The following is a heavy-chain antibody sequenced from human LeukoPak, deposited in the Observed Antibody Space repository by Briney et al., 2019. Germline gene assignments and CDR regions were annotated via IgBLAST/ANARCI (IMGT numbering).Heavy chain of an antibody. D-gene: IGHD3-22*01. CDR1: GFTFSSYW. CDR3: ARVGYYYDSSGYYGVCDY. CDR2: INSDGSST. V-gene: IGHV3-74*01. J-gene: IGHJ4*02. Sequence: PGGFLRLSCAASGFTFSSYWMHWVRQAPGKGLVWVSRINSDGSSTSYADSVKGRFTISRDDAKNTLYLQMNSLRAEDTAVYYCARVGYYYDSSGYYGVCDYWGQGTLVTVSS.